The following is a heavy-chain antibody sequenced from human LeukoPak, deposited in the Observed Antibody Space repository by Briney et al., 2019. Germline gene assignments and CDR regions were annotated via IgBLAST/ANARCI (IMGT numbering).Heavy chain of an antibody. V-gene: IGHV1-18*01. CDR1: GYTFTRFG. J-gene: IGHJ6*03. CDR3: ARESETTVNMDV. Sequence: GASVKVSCKASGYTFTRFGISWVRQAPGQGLEWVGWISAYNGNTNYAQKLQGRVTMTINTSTSTAYLELRSLRSDDTAVYYCARESETTVNMDVWGKGTTVTVSS. D-gene: IGHD4-17*01. CDR2: ISAYNGNT.